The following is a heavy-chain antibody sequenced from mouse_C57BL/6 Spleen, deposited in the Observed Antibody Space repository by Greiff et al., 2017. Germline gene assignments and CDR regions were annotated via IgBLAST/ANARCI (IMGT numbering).Heavy chain of an antibody. CDR2: IYPGDGDT. Sequence: VKLVESGAELVKPGASVKISCKASGYAFSSYWMNWVKQRPGKGLEWIGQIYPGDGDTNYNGKFKGKATLTADKSSSTAYMQLSSLTSEDSAVYFCARGWGDYGSSYAMDYWGQGTSVTVSS. J-gene: IGHJ4*01. CDR3: ARGWGDYGSSYAMDY. V-gene: IGHV1-80*01. CDR1: GYAFSSYW. D-gene: IGHD1-1*01.